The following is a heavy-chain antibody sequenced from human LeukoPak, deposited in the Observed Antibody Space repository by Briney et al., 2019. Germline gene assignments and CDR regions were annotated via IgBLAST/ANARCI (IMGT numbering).Heavy chain of an antibody. J-gene: IGHJ3*02. CDR3: ARLGIAAAGTQAFDI. CDR1: GSSFTGYW. CDR2: IYPGDSDT. D-gene: IGHD6-13*01. V-gene: IGHV5-51*01. Sequence: GESLKISFKGSGSSFTGYWIGWVRQMPGKGLEWMGIIYPGDSDTRYSPSFQGQVTISADKSISTAYLQWSSPKASDTAMYYCARLGIAAAGTQAFDIWGQGTMVTVSS.